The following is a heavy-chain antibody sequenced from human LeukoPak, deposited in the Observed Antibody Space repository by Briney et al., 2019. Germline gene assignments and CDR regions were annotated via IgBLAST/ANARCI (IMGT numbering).Heavy chain of an antibody. CDR1: GFTFSRYW. V-gene: IGHV3-74*01. J-gene: IGHJ5*02. D-gene: IGHD2-15*01. CDR3: ATAGGDGSRMGFDP. Sequence: GGSLRLSCADSGFTFSRYWMHWVRQTPGKGLAWVSCISADGSVTRYADSAKGRFTISRDNTKSTLYLQMHSLRAEDTAVYYCATAGGDGSRMGFDPWGQGTLVTVSS. CDR2: ISADGSVT.